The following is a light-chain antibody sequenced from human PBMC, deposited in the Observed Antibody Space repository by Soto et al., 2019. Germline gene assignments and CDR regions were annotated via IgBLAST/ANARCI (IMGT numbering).Light chain of an antibody. J-gene: IGKJ1*01. CDR3: QQYGSSGT. CDR2: GAS. Sequence: ELVITQSPATLSVSPGERATLSCRASQSFSSNVAWYQQKPGQAPRLLIYGASTRATGIPARFSGSGSGTEFTLTIDSLQPEDFAVYYCQQYGSSGTFGQGTKVDIK. V-gene: IGKV3-15*01. CDR1: QSFSSN.